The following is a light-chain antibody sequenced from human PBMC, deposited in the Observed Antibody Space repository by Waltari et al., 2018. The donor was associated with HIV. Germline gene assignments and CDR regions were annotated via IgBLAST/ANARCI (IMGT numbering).Light chain of an antibody. J-gene: IGKJ2*01. CDR3: MQATQWPYT. CDR2: KVS. Sequence: DVVMTQSPLSLPVTLGQPASISCRSSQSLLYSDEKTYLSWFQQRPGQSPRRIIYKVSNRDYGFTDRFSGSGSGTDFTLKISMVEAEDVGVYYCMQATQWPYTFGQGTKLEIK. V-gene: IGKV2-30*01. CDR1: QSLLYSDEKTY.